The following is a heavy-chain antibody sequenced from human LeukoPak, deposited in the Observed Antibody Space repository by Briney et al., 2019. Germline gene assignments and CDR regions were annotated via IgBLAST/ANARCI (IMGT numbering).Heavy chain of an antibody. CDR2: ISAYNGNT. D-gene: IGHD6-13*01. J-gene: IGHJ6*02. CDR1: GYTFTSYG. CDR3: ARDLGIAGVHYYYYGMDV. Sequence: ASVKVSCKASGYTFTSYGISWVRQAPGQGLEWMGWISAYNGNTNYAQKLQGRVTMTTDTSTSTAYMELRSLRSDDTAVYYCARDLGIAGVHYYYYGMDVWGQGTTVTVSS. V-gene: IGHV1-18*01.